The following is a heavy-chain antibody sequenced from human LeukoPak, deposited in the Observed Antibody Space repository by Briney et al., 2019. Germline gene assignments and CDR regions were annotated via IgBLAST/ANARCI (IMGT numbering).Heavy chain of an antibody. CDR1: GFTFSSYA. CDR3: ARVRATNWFDP. Sequence: GGSLRLSCAASGFTFSSYAMSWVRQAPGKGLEWVSFISSSSSFIYYADSVRGRFTISRDNAKNSLYLQMNSLRAEDTAVYYCARVRATNWFDPWGQGALVTVSS. V-gene: IGHV3-21*01. J-gene: IGHJ5*02. D-gene: IGHD1-26*01. CDR2: ISSSSSFI.